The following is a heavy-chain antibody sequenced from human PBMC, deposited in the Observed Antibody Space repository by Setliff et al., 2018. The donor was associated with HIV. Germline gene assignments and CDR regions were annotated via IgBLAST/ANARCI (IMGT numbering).Heavy chain of an antibody. CDR1: GYTFNNDG. CDR3: ARDAPGNTEAAPGY. J-gene: IGHJ4*02. Sequence: ASVMVSCKTSGYTFNNDGISWVRQAPGHGLEWMGYIRAYNGNTNYAPKLQGRVTLTTDTSTSTAYMELRSLRSDDTAVYYCARDAPGNTEAAPGYWGQGTLVTVSS. V-gene: IGHV1-18*01. CDR2: IRAYNGNT. D-gene: IGHD6-6*01.